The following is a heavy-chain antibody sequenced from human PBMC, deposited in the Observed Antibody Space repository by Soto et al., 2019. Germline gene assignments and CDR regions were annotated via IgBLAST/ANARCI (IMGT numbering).Heavy chain of an antibody. D-gene: IGHD5-12*01. V-gene: IGHV4-39*01. CDR3: ARHGQWLPSLPPYNWFDP. J-gene: IGHJ5*02. Sequence: PSETLSLTCTVSGGSISSSSYYWGWIRQPPGKGLEWIGSIYYSGSTYYNPSLKSRVTISVDTSKNQFSLKLSSVTAADTAVYYCARHGQWLPSLPPYNWFDPWGQGTLVTVS. CDR1: GGSISSSSYY. CDR2: IYYSGST.